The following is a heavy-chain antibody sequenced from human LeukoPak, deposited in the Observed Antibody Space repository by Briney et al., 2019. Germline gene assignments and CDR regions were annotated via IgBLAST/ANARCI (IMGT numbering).Heavy chain of an antibody. V-gene: IGHV3-23*01. CDR2: ISETGDDP. J-gene: IGHJ5*02. CDR1: GFTFSNYA. CDR3: AKQFVDI. Sequence: GGSLRLSCAASGFTFSNYAMDWVRQAPGKGLEWVSSISETGDDPSYADSVKGRFTISRDNSRTTLYLQMKSLRAEDTAVYYCAKQFVDIWGQGTLVTVSS. D-gene: IGHD5-24*01.